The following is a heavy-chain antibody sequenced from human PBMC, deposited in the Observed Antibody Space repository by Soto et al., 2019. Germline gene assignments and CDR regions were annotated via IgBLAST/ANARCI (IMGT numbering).Heavy chain of an antibody. V-gene: IGHV1-46*01. D-gene: IGHD1-7*01. CDR2: INPSGSST. CDR1: GYTFTSYY. J-gene: IGHJ6*02. CDR3: ARDRGNWNYGVYYYYGMDV. Sequence: ASVKVSCKASGYTFTSYYMHWVRQAPGQGLEWMGIINPSGSSTSYAQKFQGRVTMTRDTSTSTVYMELSSLRSEDTAVYYCARDRGNWNYGVYYYYGMDVWGQGTTVTVSS.